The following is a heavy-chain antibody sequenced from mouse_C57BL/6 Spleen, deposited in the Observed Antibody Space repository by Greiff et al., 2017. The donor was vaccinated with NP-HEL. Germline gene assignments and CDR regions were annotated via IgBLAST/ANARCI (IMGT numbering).Heavy chain of an antibody. D-gene: IGHD1-1*01. V-gene: IGHV1-26*01. J-gene: IGHJ4*01. Sequence: VQLQQSGPELVKPGASVKISCKASGYTFTDYYMNWVKQSHGKSLEWIGDINPNNGGTSYNQKFKGKATLTVDKSSSTAYMELRGLTSEDSAVYYCARSLYYYGSSYDYYAMDYWGQGTSVTVSS. CDR1: GYTFTDYY. CDR3: ARSLYYYGSSYDYYAMDY. CDR2: INPNNGGT.